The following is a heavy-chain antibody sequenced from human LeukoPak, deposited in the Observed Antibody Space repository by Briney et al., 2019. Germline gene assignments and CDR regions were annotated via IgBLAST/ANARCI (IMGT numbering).Heavy chain of an antibody. CDR3: ARVRNYYDSSGYRHDAFDI. CDR2: VNGDGSYT. J-gene: IGHJ3*02. CDR1: GFTFSSYW. Sequence: PGGSLRLSCAASGFTFSSYWMYWVRQAPGKGLVWVSRVNGDGSYTMYADSVKGRFTISRDNAKNTLYLQMNSLRAEDTAVYYCARVRNYYDSSGYRHDAFDIWGQGTMVTVSS. V-gene: IGHV3-74*03. D-gene: IGHD3-22*01.